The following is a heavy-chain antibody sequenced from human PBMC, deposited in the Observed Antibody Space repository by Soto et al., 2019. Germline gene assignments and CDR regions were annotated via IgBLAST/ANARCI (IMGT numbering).Heavy chain of an antibody. CDR3: ARVRCELLRDVLDI. V-gene: IGHV1-18*01. Sequence: HVQLVQSGAEVKKPGASVKVSCKASGYTFTSYGISWVRQAPGQGLEWMGWISAYNGNTNYAQKLQGRVTMTTDTSMSTSYMVLWSLTSDYTAAYYCARVRCELLRDVLDIWGQGTMVTVSS. J-gene: IGHJ3*02. D-gene: IGHD1-26*01. CDR2: ISAYNGNT. CDR1: GYTFTSYG.